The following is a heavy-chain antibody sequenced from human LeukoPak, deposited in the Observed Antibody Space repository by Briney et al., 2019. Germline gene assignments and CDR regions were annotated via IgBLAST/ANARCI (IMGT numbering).Heavy chain of an antibody. CDR2: ISSSGSTI. V-gene: IGHV3-48*03. Sequence: GGSLRLSCAASGFTFSSYEMNWVRQAPGKGLEWVSYISSSGSTIYYADSVKGRLTISRDNAKNSLYLQMNSLRAEDTAVYYCARGTYYYDSSGYIGYYMDVWGKGTTVTISS. CDR1: GFTFSSYE. D-gene: IGHD3-22*01. J-gene: IGHJ6*03. CDR3: ARGTYYYDSSGYIGYYMDV.